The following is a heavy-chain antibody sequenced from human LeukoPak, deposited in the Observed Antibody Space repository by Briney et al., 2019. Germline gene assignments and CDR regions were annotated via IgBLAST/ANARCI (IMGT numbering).Heavy chain of an antibody. CDR1: GFTFSSYW. Sequence: GGSLRLSCAASGFTFSSYWMHWVRQAPGKGLVWVSRINSDGSSTSYADSVKGRFTISRDNAKNTLYLQMNSLRAEDTAVYYCARENYYGGYFDLWGRGTLVTVSS. J-gene: IGHJ2*01. CDR2: INSDGSST. CDR3: ARENYYGGYFDL. D-gene: IGHD3-10*01. V-gene: IGHV3-74*01.